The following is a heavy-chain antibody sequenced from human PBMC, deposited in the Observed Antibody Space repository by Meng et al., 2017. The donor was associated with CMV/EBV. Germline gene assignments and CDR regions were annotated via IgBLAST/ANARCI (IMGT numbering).Heavy chain of an antibody. J-gene: IGHJ4*02. D-gene: IGHD6-19*01. CDR2: IYTSGST. CDR3: ARAWGSGGDFDY. V-gene: IGHV4-61*02. CDR1: GGSIGSGSYY. Sequence: CTVAGGSIGSGSYYWSWIRQPAGKGLEWIGRIYTSGSTNYNPSLESRVTISVDTSKNQFSLKLSSVTAADTAVYYCARAWGSGGDFDYWGQGTLVTVSS.